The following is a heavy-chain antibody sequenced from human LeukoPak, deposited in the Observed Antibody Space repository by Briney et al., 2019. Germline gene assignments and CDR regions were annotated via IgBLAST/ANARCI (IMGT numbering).Heavy chain of an antibody. CDR1: GGSLSSYY. CDR3: ARTTYGSPRAFDI. D-gene: IGHD1-26*01. J-gene: IGHJ3*02. Sequence: PSETLSLTCTVSGGSLSSYYWSWIRQPAGKGLEWIGRIYTSGSTNYNPSLKSRVAMSLVTSRNQFSLKLSSVTAADTAVYYCARTTYGSPRAFDIWGQGTMVTVSS. CDR2: IYTSGST. V-gene: IGHV4-4*07.